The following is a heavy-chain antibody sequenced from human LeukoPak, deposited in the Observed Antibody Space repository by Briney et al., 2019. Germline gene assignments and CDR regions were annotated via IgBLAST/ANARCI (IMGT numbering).Heavy chain of an antibody. CDR2: IYTRGSA. J-gene: IGHJ5*02. CDR3: ARDGSIAARLLYWFDP. D-gene: IGHD6-6*01. V-gene: IGHV4-4*07. CDR1: GGSISNYY. Sequence: PSETLSLTCTVSGGSISNYYWSWIRQPAGKGLEWIGRIYTRGSANYNPSLKSRVTMSVDTSKNQFSLKLNSVTAADTAMYYCARDGSIAARLLYWFDPWGQGTLVTVSS.